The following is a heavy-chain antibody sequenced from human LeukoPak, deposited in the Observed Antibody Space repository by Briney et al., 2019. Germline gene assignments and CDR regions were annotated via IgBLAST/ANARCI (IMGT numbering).Heavy chain of an antibody. D-gene: IGHD3-22*01. J-gene: IGHJ4*02. CDR3: ARWGKHYYDSSEAFDY. CDR1: GFTFSSYS. CDR2: ISSSSSYI. V-gene: IGHV3-21*01. Sequence: GGSLRLSCAASGFTFSSYSMNWVRQAPGKGLEWVSSISSSSSYIYYADSVKGRFTISRDNAKNSLYLQMNSLRAEDTAVYYCARWGKHYYDSSEAFDYWGQGTLVTVSS.